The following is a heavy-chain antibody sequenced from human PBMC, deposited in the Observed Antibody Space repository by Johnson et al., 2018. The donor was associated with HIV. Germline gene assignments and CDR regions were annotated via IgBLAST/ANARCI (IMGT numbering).Heavy chain of an antibody. D-gene: IGHD3-10*01. Sequence: VQLVESGGGVVQPGRSLRLSCAASGFTFSSYGMHWVRQAPGKGLEWVGRIKSKTDGGTTDYAAPVKGRFTLSRDDSKNMLHLQMNSLKTEDTAVYYCTTDLIRRYYGSGLRDAFDIWGQGTMVTVSS. CDR3: TTDLIRRYYGSGLRDAFDI. V-gene: IGHV3-15*01. J-gene: IGHJ3*02. CDR1: GFTFSSYG. CDR2: IKSKTDGGTT.